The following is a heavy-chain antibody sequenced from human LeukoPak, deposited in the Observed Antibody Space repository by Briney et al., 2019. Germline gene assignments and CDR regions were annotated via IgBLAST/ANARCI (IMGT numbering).Heavy chain of an antibody. CDR2: ISNSSSYI. D-gene: IGHD5-18*01. CDR1: GFTFSSYS. J-gene: IGHJ4*02. V-gene: IGHV3-21*01. Sequence: GGSLRLSCAASGFTFSSYSMNWVRQAPGKGLEWVSSISNSSSYIYYADSVKGRFTISRDNAKNSLYLQMNSLRAEDTAVYYCAGIGYSYGLPDYWGQGTLVTVSS. CDR3: AGIGYSYGLPDY.